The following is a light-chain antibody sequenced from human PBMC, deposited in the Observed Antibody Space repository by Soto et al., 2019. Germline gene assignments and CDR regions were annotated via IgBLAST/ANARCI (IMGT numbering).Light chain of an antibody. CDR1: QSLVKSDGNTH. J-gene: IGKJ1*01. Sequence: DVVMTQSPLSLPVTLGQPASISCKSSQSLVKSDGNTHLTWFHQRPGQAPRRLIHKVSNRDSGVPDKFSGSGSGTDFTLKISRVEAEDVGVYYCMQGTHWPATFGQGTKVEFK. CDR3: MQGTHWPAT. CDR2: KVS. V-gene: IGKV2-30*01.